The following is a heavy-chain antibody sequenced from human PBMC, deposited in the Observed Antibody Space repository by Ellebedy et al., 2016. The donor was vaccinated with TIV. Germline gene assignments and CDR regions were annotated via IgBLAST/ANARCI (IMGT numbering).Heavy chain of an antibody. D-gene: IGHD3-22*01. CDR1: GFTFSSYW. J-gene: IGHJ4*02. CDR3: ARDEDSSGYLY. V-gene: IGHV3-74*01. CDR2: INSDGSST. Sequence: GESLKISCAASGFTFSSYWMHWVRQAPGKGLVWVSRINSDGSSTSYADSVKGRFTISRDNAKNTLYLQMNSLRAEDTAVYYCARDEDSSGYLYWGQGTLVTVSS.